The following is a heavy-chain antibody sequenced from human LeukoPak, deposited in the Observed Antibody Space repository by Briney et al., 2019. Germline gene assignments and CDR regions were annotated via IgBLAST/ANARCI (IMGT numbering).Heavy chain of an antibody. CDR3: ARVPSMVRGVIIAYYFDY. D-gene: IGHD3-10*01. V-gene: IGHV4-34*01. Sequence: SETLSLTCAAYGGSFSGYYWSWIRQPPGKGLEWIGEINHSGSTNYNPSLKSRVTISVDTSKNQFSLKLSSVTAADTAVYYCARVPSMVRGVIIAYYFDYWGQGTLVTVSS. CDR1: GGSFSGYY. J-gene: IGHJ4*02. CDR2: INHSGST.